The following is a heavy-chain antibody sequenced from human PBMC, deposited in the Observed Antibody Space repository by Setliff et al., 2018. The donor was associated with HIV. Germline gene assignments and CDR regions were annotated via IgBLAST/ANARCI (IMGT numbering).Heavy chain of an antibody. D-gene: IGHD1-1*01. Sequence: GGSLRLSCAASGFTFSSYSMNWVRQAPGKGLEWVSYISSGSSYIYYVDYLKGRFTISRDNAKNSLYLQMNSLRAEDTAVYYCARGAHDSYYFDYWGQGTLVTVSS. CDR2: ISSGSSYI. J-gene: IGHJ4*02. CDR3: ARGAHDSYYFDY. CDR1: GFTFSSYS. V-gene: IGHV3-21*01.